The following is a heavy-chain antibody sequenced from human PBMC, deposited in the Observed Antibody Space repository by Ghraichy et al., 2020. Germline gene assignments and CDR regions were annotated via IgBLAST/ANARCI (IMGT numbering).Heavy chain of an antibody. CDR3: ARAGAGDLDY. D-gene: IGHD1-26*01. V-gene: IGHV1-18*04. J-gene: IGHJ4*02. CDR1: GYTFTNYD. Sequence: ASVKVSCKASGYTFTNYDISWVRQAPGQGLEWMGWISPYTGNGKYAQKLQGRVTVTTDTSTTTAYMELRSLRSDDTAVYYCARAGAGDLDYWGQGTLVTVSS. CDR2: ISPYTGNG.